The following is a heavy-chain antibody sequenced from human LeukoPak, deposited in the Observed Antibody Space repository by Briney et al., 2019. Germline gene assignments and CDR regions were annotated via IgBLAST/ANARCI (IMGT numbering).Heavy chain of an antibody. CDR1: GGTFSSYA. D-gene: IGHD6-19*01. CDR2: ISAYNGNT. Sequence: RASVKVSCKASGGTFSSYAISWVRQAPGQGLEWMGWISAYNGNTNYAQKLQGRVTMTTDTSTSTAYMELRSLRSDDTAVYYCARDYSSGWFIFDYWGQGTLVTVSS. V-gene: IGHV1-18*01. J-gene: IGHJ4*02. CDR3: ARDYSSGWFIFDY.